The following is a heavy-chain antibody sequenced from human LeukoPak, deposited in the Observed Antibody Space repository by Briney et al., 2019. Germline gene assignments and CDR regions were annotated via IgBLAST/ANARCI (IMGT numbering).Heavy chain of an antibody. V-gene: IGHV3-30-3*01. Sequence: GGSLRLSCAASGFTFSSYAMHWVRQAPGKGLEWVAVISYDGSNKYYADSVKGRFTISRDNSKNTLYLQMNSLRAEDTAVYYCAREGLDYYGSGSYLGYWGQGTLVTVSS. D-gene: IGHD3-10*01. J-gene: IGHJ4*02. CDR2: ISYDGSNK. CDR1: GFTFSSYA. CDR3: AREGLDYYGSGSYLGY.